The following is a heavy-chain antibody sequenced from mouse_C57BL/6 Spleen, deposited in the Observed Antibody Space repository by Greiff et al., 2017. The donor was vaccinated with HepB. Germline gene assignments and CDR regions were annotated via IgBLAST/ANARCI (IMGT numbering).Heavy chain of an antibody. Sequence: VQLQQSGAELVRPGTSVKVSCKASGYAFTNYLIEWVKQRPGQGLEWIGVINPGSGGTNYNEKFKGKATLTADKSSSTAYMQLSSLTSEDSAVYFCARRRDGYYGGYYAMDYWGQGTSVTVSS. J-gene: IGHJ4*01. CDR2: INPGSGGT. CDR1: GYAFTNYL. D-gene: IGHD2-3*01. CDR3: ARRRDGYYGGYYAMDY. V-gene: IGHV1-54*01.